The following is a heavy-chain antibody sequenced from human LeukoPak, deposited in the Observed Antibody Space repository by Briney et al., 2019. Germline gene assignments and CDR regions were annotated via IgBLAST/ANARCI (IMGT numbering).Heavy chain of an antibody. J-gene: IGHJ6*03. CDR2: ISSSGSTI. V-gene: IGHV3-11*04. Sequence: GGSLRLSCAASGFTFSDYYMSWIRQAPGKGLEWVSYISSSGSTIYYAESVKGRFTISRDNAKNSLYLQMNSLRAEDTAVYYCARDNVDTAMAYYYYYYMDVWGKGTTVTVSS. CDR1: GFTFSDYY. D-gene: IGHD5-18*01. CDR3: ARDNVDTAMAYYYYYYMDV.